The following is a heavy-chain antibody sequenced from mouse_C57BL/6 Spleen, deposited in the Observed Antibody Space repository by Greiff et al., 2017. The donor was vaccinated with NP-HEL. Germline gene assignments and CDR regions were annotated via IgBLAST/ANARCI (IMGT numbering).Heavy chain of an antibody. Sequence: EVQLVESGGGLVKPGGSLKLSCAASGFTFSSYAMSWVRQTPEKRLEWVATISDGGSYTYYPDNVKGRFTISRDNAKNNLYLQMSHLKSEDTAMYYCARVFDYDADPWYFDYWGQGTTLTVSS. J-gene: IGHJ2*01. CDR3: ARVFDYDADPWYFDY. CDR2: ISDGGSYT. CDR1: GFTFSSYA. D-gene: IGHD2-4*01. V-gene: IGHV5-4*01.